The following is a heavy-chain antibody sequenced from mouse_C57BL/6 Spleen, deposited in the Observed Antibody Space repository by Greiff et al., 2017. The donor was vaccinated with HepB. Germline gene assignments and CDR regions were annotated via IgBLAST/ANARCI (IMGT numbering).Heavy chain of an antibody. D-gene: IGHD1-1*01. CDR3: AGITTVVDPDYAMDY. CDR1: GFSLTSYA. CDR2: IWTGGGT. Sequence: QVQLKESGPGLVAPSQSLSITCTVSGFSLTSYAISWVRQPPGKGLEWLGVIWTGGGTNYNSALKSRLSISKDNSKSQVFLKMNSLQTDDTARYYCAGITTVVDPDYAMDYWGQGTSVTVSS. V-gene: IGHV2-9-1*01. J-gene: IGHJ4*01.